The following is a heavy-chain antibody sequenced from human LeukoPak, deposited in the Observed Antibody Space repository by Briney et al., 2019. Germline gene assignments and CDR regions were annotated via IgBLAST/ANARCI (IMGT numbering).Heavy chain of an antibody. J-gene: IGHJ5*02. Sequence: ASVRVFCRASGYTFTSYGISWVRQAPGQGLEWMGWISAYNGNKNYAQKLQGRVTVTTDTSTSTAYMELRSLRSDDTAVYSCARAGDIWAGYYFGDDNWFDPWGQGALVTVSS. D-gene: IGHD3-9*01. CDR1: GYTFTSYG. CDR2: ISAYNGNK. V-gene: IGHV1-18*01. CDR3: ARAGDIWAGYYFGDDNWFDP.